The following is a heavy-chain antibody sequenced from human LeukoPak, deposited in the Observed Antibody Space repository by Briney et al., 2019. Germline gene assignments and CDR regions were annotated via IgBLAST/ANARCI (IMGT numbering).Heavy chain of an antibody. CDR2: ISYDGSDK. J-gene: IGHJ3*01. V-gene: IGHV3-30-3*01. CDR1: GFTFNSNV. D-gene: IGHD3-22*01. Sequence: PGGSLRLSCAASGFTFNSNVMHWVRQAPGKGLEWVAVISYDGSDKYYADSVKGRFTISRDNSKNTLYLQMDSLRAEDTAVYYCARASTWVPEKDSSGYYYPYAFDLWGQGTMVTVSS. CDR3: ARASTWVPEKDSSGYYYPYAFDL.